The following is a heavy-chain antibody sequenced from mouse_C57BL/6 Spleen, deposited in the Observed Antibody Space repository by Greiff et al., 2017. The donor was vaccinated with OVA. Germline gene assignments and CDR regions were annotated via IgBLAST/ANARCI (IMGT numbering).Heavy chain of an antibody. CDR3: ARHGGYSWYFDV. J-gene: IGHJ1*03. Sequence: QVHVKQSGPGLVAPSQSLSITCTVSGFSFTSYGVHWVRQPPGKGLEWLVVIWSDGSTTYNSALKSRLSISKDNSKSQVFLKMNSLQTDDTAMYYCARHGGYSWYFDVWGTGTTVTVSS. V-gene: IGHV2-6-1*01. D-gene: IGHD2-3*01. CDR1: GFSFTSYG. CDR2: IWSDGST.